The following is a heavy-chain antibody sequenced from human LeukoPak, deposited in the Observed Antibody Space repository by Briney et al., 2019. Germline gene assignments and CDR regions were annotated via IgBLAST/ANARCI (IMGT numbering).Heavy chain of an antibody. J-gene: IGHJ6*03. CDR3: ARRCSKLGIRWNYYYYYMDV. Sequence: PSETLSLTCTVSGGSISSSSYYWAWIRQPPGKGLEWIGSIYYNGSTYYNPSLKSRVTISVDTSKNQFSLKLSSVTAADTAVYYCARRCSKLGIRWNYYYYYMDVWGKGTTVTISS. D-gene: IGHD7-27*01. CDR1: GGSISSSSYY. V-gene: IGHV4-39*07. CDR2: IYYNGST.